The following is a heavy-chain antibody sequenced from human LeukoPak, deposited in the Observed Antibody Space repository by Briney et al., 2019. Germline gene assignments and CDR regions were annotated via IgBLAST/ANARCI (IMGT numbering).Heavy chain of an antibody. CDR2: ISSGSSTI. CDR1: GFTFSTYT. J-gene: IGHJ4*02. D-gene: IGHD2-15*01. CDR3: ARDRPYCSGGTCYFYYFDY. Sequence: GGSLRLSCVASGFTFSTYTMSWVSQAPGKGLEWVSYISSGSSTIYYADSVKGRFTISRDNAKNSLYLQMNSLRDEDTAVYYCARDRPYCSGGTCYFYYFDYWGQGTLVTVSS. V-gene: IGHV3-48*02.